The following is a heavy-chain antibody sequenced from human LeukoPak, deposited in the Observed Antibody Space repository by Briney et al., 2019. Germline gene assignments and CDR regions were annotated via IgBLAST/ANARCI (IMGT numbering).Heavy chain of an antibody. CDR3: ARALAVADYFDY. D-gene: IGHD6-19*01. V-gene: IGHV3-48*03. CDR1: GFTLRSYE. J-gene: IGHJ4*02. CDR2: ISSSGSTI. Sequence: GGSLRLSCAASGFTLRSYEMNWVRQAPGKGLEWVSYISSSGSTIYYADSVKGRFTISSDNAKNSLYLQMNSLGAEDTAAYYCARALAVADYFDYWGQGTLVTVSS.